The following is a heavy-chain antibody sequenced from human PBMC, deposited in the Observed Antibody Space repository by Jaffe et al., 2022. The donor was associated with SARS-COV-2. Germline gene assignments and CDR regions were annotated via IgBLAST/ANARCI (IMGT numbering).Heavy chain of an antibody. CDR3: ARDRRILSGPPYYHYGMDV. Sequence: EVQLVESGGSMVQPGGSLRLSCAASGFTVSSNYMSWVRQAPGKGLEWVSVIDSDGSTNYADSVKGRFTISRDNSKNTLYLQMNSLRAEDTAVYFCARDRRILSGPPYYHYGMDVWGQGTTVTVSS. J-gene: IGHJ6*02. CDR1: GFTVSSNY. V-gene: IGHV3-66*02. CDR2: IDSDGST. D-gene: IGHD2-15*01.